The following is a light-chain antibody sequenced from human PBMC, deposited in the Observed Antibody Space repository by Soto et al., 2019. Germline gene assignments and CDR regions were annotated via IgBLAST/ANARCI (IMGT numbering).Light chain of an antibody. J-gene: IGKJ1*01. CDR3: QQYDNLQLT. CDR1: QDISNY. V-gene: IGKV1-33*01. CDR2: DAS. Sequence: DIQMTQSPSSLSASVGDRVTITCQASQDISNYLNWYQQKPGKAPKLLIYDASNLETGVPSRFSGSGSGTDFTFTISSLQHEDIETYYCQQYDNLQLTLGQGTKADIK.